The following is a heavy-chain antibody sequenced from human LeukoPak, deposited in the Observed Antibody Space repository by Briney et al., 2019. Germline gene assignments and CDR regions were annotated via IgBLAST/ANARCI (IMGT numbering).Heavy chain of an antibody. CDR3: ARRRVRGVIIGRNWFDP. J-gene: IGHJ5*02. CDR1: GGSISSSSYY. CDR2: INHSGST. V-gene: IGHV4-39*07. Sequence: SETLSLTCTVSGGSISSSSYYWGWIRQPPGKGLEWIGEINHSGSTNYNPSLKSRVTISVDTSKNQFSLKLSSVTAADTAVYYCARRRVRGVIIGRNWFDPWGQGTLVTVSS. D-gene: IGHD3-10*01.